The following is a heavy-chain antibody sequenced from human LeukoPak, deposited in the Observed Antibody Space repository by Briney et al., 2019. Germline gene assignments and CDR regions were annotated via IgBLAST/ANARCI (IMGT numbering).Heavy chain of an antibody. CDR3: ARGARAGYNLEPFDY. J-gene: IGHJ4*02. CDR2: IYHSGST. D-gene: IGHD5-24*01. Sequence: PSETLSLTCAVSGGSISISSSNWWSWVRQPPGKGLEWIGEIYHSGSTNYNPSLKSRVTISVDKSKNQFSLKLSSVTAADTAVYYCARGARAGYNLEPFDYWGQGTLVTVSS. V-gene: IGHV4-4*02. CDR1: GGSISISSSNW.